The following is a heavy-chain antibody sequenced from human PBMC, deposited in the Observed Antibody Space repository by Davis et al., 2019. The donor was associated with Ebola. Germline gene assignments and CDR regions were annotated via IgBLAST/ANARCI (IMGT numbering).Heavy chain of an antibody. CDR3: VPGTWI. CDR2: INSDGSTT. CDR1: RFTFSDSW. V-gene: IGHV3-74*01. Sequence: PGGSLRLSCAASRFTFSDSWMHWVRQVPGKGLVWVARINSDGSTTHYADSVKGRFTISRDDAKNSLFLQMNSLRAEDTAVYYCVPGTWIRGQGSLVTVSS. D-gene: IGHD5-18*01. J-gene: IGHJ4*02.